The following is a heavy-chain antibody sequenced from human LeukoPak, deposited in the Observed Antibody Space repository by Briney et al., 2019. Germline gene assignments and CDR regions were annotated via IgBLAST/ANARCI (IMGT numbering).Heavy chain of an antibody. V-gene: IGHV3-21*01. CDR2: ISSSSSNI. CDR3: ARCTTGRTFGSLREIKRSREIDY. CDR1: GFTFSSYS. Sequence: GGSLRLSCAASGFTFSSYSMNWVRQAPGKGLGWVSSISSSSSNIYYADSVKGRFTISRDNAKNSLYLQMNSLRVEDTAVYYCARCTTGRTFGSLREIKRSREIDYWGQGTLVTVSS. D-gene: IGHD1-1*01. J-gene: IGHJ4*02.